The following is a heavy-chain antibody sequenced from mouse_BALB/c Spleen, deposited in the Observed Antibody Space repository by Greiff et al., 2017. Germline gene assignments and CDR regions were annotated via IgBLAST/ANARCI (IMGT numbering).Heavy chain of an antibody. V-gene: IGHV5-17*02. CDR2: ISSGSSTI. CDR3: ARDGNYVFAY. Sequence: EVMLVEPGGGLVQPGGSRKLSCAASGFTFSSFGMHWVRQAPEKGLEWVAYISSGSSTIYYADTVKGRFTISRDNPKNTLFLQMTSLRSEDTAMYYCARDGNYVFAYWGQGTLVTVAA. J-gene: IGHJ3*01. D-gene: IGHD2-1*01. CDR1: GFTFSSFG.